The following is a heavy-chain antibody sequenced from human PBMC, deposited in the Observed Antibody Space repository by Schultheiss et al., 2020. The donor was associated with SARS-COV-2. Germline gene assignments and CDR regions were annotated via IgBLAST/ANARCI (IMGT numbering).Heavy chain of an antibody. CDR3: ARDLNIYGMDV. D-gene: IGHD2/OR15-2a*01. J-gene: IGHJ6*02. CDR2: IYYSGRT. Sequence: SETLSLTCAVSGYSISSGYYWGWIRQPPGKGLEWIGSIYYSGRTYYNPSLKSRVTISVDTSKNQFSLKLSSVTAADTAVYYCARDLNIYGMDVWGQGTTVTVSS. CDR1: GYSISSGYY. V-gene: IGHV4-38-2*02.